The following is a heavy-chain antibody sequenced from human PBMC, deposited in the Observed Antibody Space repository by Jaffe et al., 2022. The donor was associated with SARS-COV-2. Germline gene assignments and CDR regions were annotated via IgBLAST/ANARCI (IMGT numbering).Heavy chain of an antibody. CDR2: IKSKTDGGTT. Sequence: EVQLVESGGGLVKPGGSLRLSCAASGFTFSNAWMSWVRQAPGKGLEWVGRIKSKTDGGTTDYAAPVKGRFTISRDDSKNTLYLQMNSLKTEDTAVYYCTTEKGGYSGYDSCWGQGTLVTVSS. D-gene: IGHD5-12*01. J-gene: IGHJ4*02. CDR1: GFTFSNAW. CDR3: TTEKGGYSGYDSC. V-gene: IGHV3-15*01.